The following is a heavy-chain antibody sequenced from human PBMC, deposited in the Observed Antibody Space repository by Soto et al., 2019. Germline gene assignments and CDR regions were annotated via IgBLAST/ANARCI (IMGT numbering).Heavy chain of an antibody. CDR2: ISYDGSEK. Sequence: QVQLVESGGGVVQPGRSLRLSCAASGFTFSSYGMHWVRQAPGKGLEWVAIISYDGSEKCYAGSVKGRFTISRDNSKNTLYLQMNSLRAEDTAVYYCAKGAVTSSLYYFDYWGQGTLVTVSS. CDR1: GFTFSSYG. J-gene: IGHJ4*02. CDR3: AKGAVTSSLYYFDY. V-gene: IGHV3-30*18. D-gene: IGHD4-17*01.